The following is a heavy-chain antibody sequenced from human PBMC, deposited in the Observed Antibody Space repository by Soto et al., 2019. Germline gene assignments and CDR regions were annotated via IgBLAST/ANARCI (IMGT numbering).Heavy chain of an antibody. CDR3: TIPRGPMIRP. Sequence: EVQLVESGGGLVEPGGSLRLSCTASGFTFSNAWMTWVRQAPGKGLEGVGRIKSKTDGGTTDYAAPVKVRFTISRDVSKNTMYLQMNSLKSEDTAVYYCTIPRGPMIRPWGQGTLVTVSS. D-gene: IGHD3-22*01. CDR2: IKSKTDGGTT. V-gene: IGHV3-15*01. CDR1: GFTFSNAW. J-gene: IGHJ5*02.